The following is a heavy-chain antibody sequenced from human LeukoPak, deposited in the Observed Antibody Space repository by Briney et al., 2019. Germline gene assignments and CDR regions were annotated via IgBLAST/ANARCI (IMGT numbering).Heavy chain of an antibody. CDR2: MYYSGST. D-gene: IGHD1-26*01. Sequence: SETLSLTCTLSGGSINSYYWSWIRQPPGKGLEWIGYMYYSGSTNYNPSLKSRVTISVDTSKNQFSLKLSSVTAADTAVYYCARARVKWELLSAFDIWGQGTVVTVSS. J-gene: IGHJ3*02. CDR1: GGSINSYY. V-gene: IGHV4-59*01. CDR3: ARARVKWELLSAFDI.